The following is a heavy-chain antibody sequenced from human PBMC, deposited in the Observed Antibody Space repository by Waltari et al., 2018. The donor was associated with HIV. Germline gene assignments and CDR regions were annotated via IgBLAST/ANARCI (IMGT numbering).Heavy chain of an antibody. Sequence: EVQLVESGGGLVQPGGSLRLSCEASGFTFSSYWMPLVRQAPGKGLVWVSRITSDGSSTSYADSVKGRFTISRDNAKNTLYLQMNSLRAEDTAVYYCARESEGYYASGTGNWFDPWGQGTLVTVSS. D-gene: IGHD3-10*01. CDR1: GFTFSSYW. V-gene: IGHV3-74*01. CDR3: ARESEGYYASGTGNWFDP. CDR2: ITSDGSST. J-gene: IGHJ5*02.